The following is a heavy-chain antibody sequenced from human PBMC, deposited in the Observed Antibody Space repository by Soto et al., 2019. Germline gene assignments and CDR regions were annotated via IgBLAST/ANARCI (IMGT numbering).Heavy chain of an antibody. D-gene: IGHD2-21*02. CDR2: ITSTSTYI. Sequence: GGSLKLSCAASGFPFRSYTMHWVRPAPGKGLEWVASITSTSTYIYYTDSLKGRFTISRDNAKNSLYLQMNSLGPGDTAVYYCARDGARDRGDKGFDYWGQGTVVTVSS. CDR1: GFPFRSYT. V-gene: IGHV3-21*01. J-gene: IGHJ4*02. CDR3: ARDGARDRGDKGFDY.